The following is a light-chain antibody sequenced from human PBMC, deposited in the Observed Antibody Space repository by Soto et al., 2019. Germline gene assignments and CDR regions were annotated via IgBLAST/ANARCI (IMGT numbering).Light chain of an antibody. J-gene: IGKJ1*01. Sequence: GERVIITCRASQNIGSSLAWYQQRPGRAPKLLIYDVSDLGSGVPSRFSGSGSGTEFTLTISCLQSDDFATYYCQHYDDDCLWTFVQGARVE. CDR1: QNIGSS. V-gene: IGKV1-5*01. CDR2: DVS. CDR3: QHYDDDCLWT.